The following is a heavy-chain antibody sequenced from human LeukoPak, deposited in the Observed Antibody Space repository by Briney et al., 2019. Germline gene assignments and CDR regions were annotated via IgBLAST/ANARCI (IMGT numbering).Heavy chain of an antibody. CDR1: GGTFSSYA. Sequence: SVKVSCKASGGTFSSYAISWVRQAPGQGLEWMGRIIPILGIANYAQKFQGRVTITADKSTSTAYMELSSLRSEDTAVYYCARISYDYGDYGPIDWGQGTLVTVSS. D-gene: IGHD4-17*01. V-gene: IGHV1-69*04. CDR3: ARISYDYGDYGPID. J-gene: IGHJ4*02. CDR2: IIPILGIA.